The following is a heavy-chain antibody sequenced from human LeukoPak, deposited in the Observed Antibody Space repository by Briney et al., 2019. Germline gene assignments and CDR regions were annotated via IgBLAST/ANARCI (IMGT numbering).Heavy chain of an antibody. CDR1: GYTFTSYG. J-gene: IGHJ6*02. D-gene: IGHD3-22*01. Sequence: GASVKVSCKASGYTFTSYGISWVRQAPGQGLEWMGWISAYNGNTNYAQKLQGRVTMTTDTSTSTVYMELSSLRSEDTAVYYCAREREYDSSGYYLGYYYYGMDVWGQGTTVTVSS. CDR2: ISAYNGNT. V-gene: IGHV1-18*01. CDR3: AREREYDSSGYYLGYYYYGMDV.